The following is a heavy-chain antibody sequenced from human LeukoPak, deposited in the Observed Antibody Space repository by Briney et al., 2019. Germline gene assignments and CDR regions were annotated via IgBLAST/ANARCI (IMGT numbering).Heavy chain of an antibody. CDR1: GGSISSYY. J-gene: IGHJ6*02. D-gene: IGHD4/OR15-4a*01. CDR2: IYYSGST. Sequence: SETLSLTCTVSGGSISSYYWSWIRQPPGKGLEWIGYIYYSGSTNYNPSLKSRVTISVDTSKNQFSLKLSSVTAADTAVYYCAREDPQTKVPEGMDVWGQGTTVTVSS. CDR3: AREDPQTKVPEGMDV. V-gene: IGHV4-59*01.